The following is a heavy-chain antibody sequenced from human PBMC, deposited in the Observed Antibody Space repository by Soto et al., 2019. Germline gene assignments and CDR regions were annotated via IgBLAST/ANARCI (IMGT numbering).Heavy chain of an antibody. V-gene: IGHV1-69*04. Sequence: SVKVSCKASGGTFSSYTISWVRQAPGQGLEWMGRIIPILGIANYAQKFQGRVTITADKSTSTAYMELSSLRSEDTAVYYCAREGRYCSGGSCYSGRVSWFDPWGQGTLVTVSS. J-gene: IGHJ5*02. CDR3: AREGRYCSGGSCYSGRVSWFDP. CDR2: IIPILGIA. CDR1: GGTFSSYT. D-gene: IGHD2-15*01.